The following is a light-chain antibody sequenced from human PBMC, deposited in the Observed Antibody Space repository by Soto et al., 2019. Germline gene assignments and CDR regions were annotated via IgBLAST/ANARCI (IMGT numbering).Light chain of an antibody. V-gene: IGLV3-21*04. CDR2: YDS. Sequence: SYELTQPPSVSVAPGKTARITCGGNNIGSKSVHWYRQKPGQAPVLVIYYDSDRPSGIPERFSGSNSGNTATLTISRVEAGDEADYYCQVWDSSSDPLFGGGTKVTVL. J-gene: IGLJ2*01. CDR3: QVWDSSSDPL. CDR1: NIGSKS.